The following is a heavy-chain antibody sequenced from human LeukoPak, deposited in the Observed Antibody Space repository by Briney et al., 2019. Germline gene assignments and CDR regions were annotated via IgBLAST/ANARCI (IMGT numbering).Heavy chain of an antibody. D-gene: IGHD3-10*01. CDR1: GFTFNTYS. V-gene: IGHV3-48*01. CDR2: ISSSSSPI. Sequence: GGSLRLSCAASGFTFNTYSMNWVRQAPGKGLEWVSYISSSSSPIYYADSVKGRFTISRDNSKNTLYLQMNSLRAEDTAVYYCPLARGNYFDYWGQGTLVTVSS. CDR3: PLARGNYFDY. J-gene: IGHJ4*02.